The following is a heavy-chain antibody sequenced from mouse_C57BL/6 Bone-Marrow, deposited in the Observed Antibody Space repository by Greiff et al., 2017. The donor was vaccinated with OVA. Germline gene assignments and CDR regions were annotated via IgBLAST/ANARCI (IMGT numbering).Heavy chain of an antibody. CDR3: ARSGHYYGSLNFDH. Sequence: VQLQQSGAELVKPGASVKISCKASGYAFSSYWMNWVKQRPGKGLEWIGQIYPGDGDTNYNGKFKGKATLTADKSSSTAYMQLSSLTSEDSAVYVCARSGHYYGSLNFDHWGQGTTLTVSS. CDR1: GYAFSSYW. J-gene: IGHJ2*01. D-gene: IGHD1-1*01. CDR2: IYPGDGDT. V-gene: IGHV1-80*01.